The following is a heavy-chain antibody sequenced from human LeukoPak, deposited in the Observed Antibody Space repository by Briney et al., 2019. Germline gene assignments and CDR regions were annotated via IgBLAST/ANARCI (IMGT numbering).Heavy chain of an antibody. CDR2: FDPEDGET. CDR3: ATGYYGSGSYFYYYYGMDV. V-gene: IGHV1-24*01. D-gene: IGHD3-10*01. CDR1: GYTLTELS. Sequence: GASVKVSCKVSGYTLTELSMHWVRRAPGKGLEWMGGFDPEDGETIYAQKFQGRVTMTEDTSTDTAYMELSSLRSEDTAVYYCATGYYGSGSYFYYYYGMDVWGQGTTVTVSS. J-gene: IGHJ6*02.